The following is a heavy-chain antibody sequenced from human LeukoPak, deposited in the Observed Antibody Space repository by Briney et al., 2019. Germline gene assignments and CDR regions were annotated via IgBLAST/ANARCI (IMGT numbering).Heavy chain of an antibody. CDR3: ARSYSSGGNVALFQH. V-gene: IGHV4-59*08. CDR2: IHYSGST. CDR1: GGAISSYY. Sequence: SETLSLTCTVSGGAISSYYWSWIQQRPGRGLEYFGFIHYSGSTNYNPSLKSRVTISVDTSKNQFSLKLSSVTAADTAVYYCARSYSSGGNVALFQHWGQGILVTVPS. J-gene: IGHJ1*01. D-gene: IGHD6-19*01.